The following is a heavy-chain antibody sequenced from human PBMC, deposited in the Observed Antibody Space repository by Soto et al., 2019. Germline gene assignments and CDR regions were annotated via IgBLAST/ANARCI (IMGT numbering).Heavy chain of an antibody. CDR2: IRSQIDGGTT. CDR3: TTVAYGEYVSDY. D-gene: IGHD4-17*01. CDR1: GFAFTNAW. Sequence: EVELVESGGVLVKPGGSLRLSCAASGFAFTNAWMTWVRQAPGKALEWVGRIRSQIDGGTTDYAAPVKGRFTISRDDSNNTLYLQMNSLKTEDTAVYYCTTVAYGEYVSDYWGQGTLVTVSS. V-gene: IGHV3-15*01. J-gene: IGHJ4*02.